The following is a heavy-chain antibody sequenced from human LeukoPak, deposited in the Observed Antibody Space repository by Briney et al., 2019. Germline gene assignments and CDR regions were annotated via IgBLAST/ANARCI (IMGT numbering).Heavy chain of an antibody. J-gene: IGHJ6*02. Sequence: ASVKVSCKASGGTFSSYAISWVRQAPGQGLEWMGGIIPIFGTANYAQKFQGRVTITADESTGTAYMELSSLRSEDTAVYYCARTMGRNYYYYGMDVWGQGTTVTVSS. CDR3: ARTMGRNYYYYGMDV. CDR2: IIPIFGTA. V-gene: IGHV1-69*13. CDR1: GGTFSSYA. D-gene: IGHD3-10*01.